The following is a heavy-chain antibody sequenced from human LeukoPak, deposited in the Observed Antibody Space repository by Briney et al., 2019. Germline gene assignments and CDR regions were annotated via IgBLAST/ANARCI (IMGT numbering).Heavy chain of an antibody. J-gene: IGHJ4*02. CDR1: GFTFSSYA. D-gene: IGHD1-26*01. Sequence: GGSLRLSCAASGFTFSSYAMSWVRQAPGKGLEWVSAISGSGGSTYYADSVKGRFTIPRDNSKNTLYLQMNSLRAEDTAVYYCARGSLFSGSSPRGTYYYFDYWGQGTLVTVSS. V-gene: IGHV3-23*01. CDR3: ARGSLFSGSSPRGTYYYFDY. CDR2: ISGSGGST.